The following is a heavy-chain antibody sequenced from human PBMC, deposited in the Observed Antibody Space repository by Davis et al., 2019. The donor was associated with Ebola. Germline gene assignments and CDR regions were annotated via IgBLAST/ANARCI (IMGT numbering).Heavy chain of an antibody. CDR3: ARGRDGFTYDF. CDR2: IIPIFGTA. J-gene: IGHJ4*02. D-gene: IGHD5-24*01. V-gene: IGHV1-69*06. CDR1: RGTFNSNA. Sequence: SSVTVSCKASRGTFNSNAISWVRQSPGQGLEWMGGIIPIFGTANYAQKFQGRVTITADKSTSTAYMELSSLRSEDMAVYYCARGRDGFTYDFWGQGTLVTVSS.